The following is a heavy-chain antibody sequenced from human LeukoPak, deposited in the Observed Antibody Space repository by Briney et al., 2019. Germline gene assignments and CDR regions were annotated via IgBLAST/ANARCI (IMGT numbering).Heavy chain of an antibody. CDR2: IYSSGST. J-gene: IGHJ4*02. D-gene: IGHD4-11*01. Sequence: PSETLSLTCIVSGGSISDFYWSWVRQSAGKGLEYTGRIYSSGSTNYNPSLKSRVAMSVDTSKNQFSLNLRSLTAADTAVYYCARVTDSLDYWGQGTLVTVSS. V-gene: IGHV4-4*07. CDR1: GGSISDFY. CDR3: ARVTDSLDY.